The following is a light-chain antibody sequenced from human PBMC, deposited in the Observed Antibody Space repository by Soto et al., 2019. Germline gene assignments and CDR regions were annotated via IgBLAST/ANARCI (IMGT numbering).Light chain of an antibody. V-gene: IGKV1-39*01. Sequence: DIQMTQSPSSLSASVGDRVTITCRASQRISSYLNWYQQKLGKAPKLLIYAASSLQSGVPSRFSGSGSGTDFTLTINSLQPEDFTTYYCQQRYSPPYTFGQGTKLEIK. CDR2: AAS. CDR1: QRISSY. J-gene: IGKJ2*01. CDR3: QQRYSPPYT.